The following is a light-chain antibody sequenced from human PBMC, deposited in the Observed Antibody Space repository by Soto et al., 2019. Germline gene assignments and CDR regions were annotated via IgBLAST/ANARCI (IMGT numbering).Light chain of an antibody. Sequence: DIQMTQSPSSLSASVGDRVTITCQASQDISNYLNWYQQKPGKAPKLLIYDVSNLEIGVPSRFSGSGSGTDFSLTISSLQTEDLGTYYCQQYEDLPLSFGPGTKVDIK. J-gene: IGKJ3*01. CDR3: QQYEDLPLS. CDR2: DVS. CDR1: QDISNY. V-gene: IGKV1-33*01.